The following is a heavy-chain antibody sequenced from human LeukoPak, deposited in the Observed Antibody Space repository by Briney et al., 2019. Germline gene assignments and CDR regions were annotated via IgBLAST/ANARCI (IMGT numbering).Heavy chain of an antibody. CDR2: ISGSGDST. V-gene: IGHV3-23*01. D-gene: IGHD4-23*01. J-gene: IGHJ5*02. Sequence: GGSLRLSCAASGFTFSSYAMSWVRQAPGKGLEWVSAISGSGDSTYYADSVRGRFTISRDNSKNTLYLQMDSLRADDTAVYYCAKEPGAVTAYWFDPWGQGTLVAVSS. CDR1: GFTFSSYA. CDR3: AKEPGAVTAYWFDP.